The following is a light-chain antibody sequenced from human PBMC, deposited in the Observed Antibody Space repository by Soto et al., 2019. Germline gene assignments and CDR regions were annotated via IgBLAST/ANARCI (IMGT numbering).Light chain of an antibody. Sequence: EIVMTHSPATLSVSPGESATLSCRASQSINRDLAWYEQKPGQTPRRVIYGASTRATGIPARFSGSGSGTEFTLTISNLQPEDFAAYYCQQADTFPLTFGGGTKVDI. CDR1: QSINRD. J-gene: IGKJ4*01. CDR2: GAS. CDR3: QQADTFPLT. V-gene: IGKV3-15*01.